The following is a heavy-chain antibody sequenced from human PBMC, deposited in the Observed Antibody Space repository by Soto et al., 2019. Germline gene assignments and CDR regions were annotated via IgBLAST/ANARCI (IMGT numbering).Heavy chain of an antibody. CDR1: GFTFSGSA. CDR3: TNPRRGDYYMDV. J-gene: IGHJ6*03. V-gene: IGHV3-73*01. CDR2: IRSKANSYAT. Sequence: EVQLVESGGGLVQPGGSLKLSCAASGFTFSGSAMHWVRQASGKGLEWVGRIRSKANSYATAYAASVKGRFTISRDDSKNTPYPQMNSLKTEDTAVYYCTNPRRGDYYMDVWGKGTTVTVSS.